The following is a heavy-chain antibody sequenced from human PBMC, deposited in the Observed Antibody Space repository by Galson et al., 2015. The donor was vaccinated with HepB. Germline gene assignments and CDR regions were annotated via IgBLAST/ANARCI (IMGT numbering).Heavy chain of an antibody. CDR2: IIPIFGTA. CDR3: AAGILRVRYYFDY. J-gene: IGHJ4*02. V-gene: IGHV1-69*13. Sequence: SVKVSCKASGGTFSSYAISWVRQAPGQGLEWMGGIIPIFGTANYAQKFQGRVTITADESTSTAYMELSSLRSEDTAVYYCAAGILRVRYYFDYWGQGTLVTVSS. D-gene: IGHD1-14*01. CDR1: GGTFSSYA.